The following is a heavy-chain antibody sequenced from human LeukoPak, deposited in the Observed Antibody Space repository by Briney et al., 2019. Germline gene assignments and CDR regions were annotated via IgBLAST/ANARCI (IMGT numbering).Heavy chain of an antibody. V-gene: IGHV3-30*18. CDR2: ISYDGSNK. CDR1: GFTFSSYG. CDR3: AKDLGCSSTSCYGGYYYGMDV. Sequence: GGSLRLSCAASGFTFSSYGMHWVRQAPGKGLEWVAVISYDGSNKYYADSVKGRFTISRDNSKNTLYLQMNSLRAEDTAVYYCAKDLGCSSTSCYGGYYYGMDVWGQGTTVTVSS. D-gene: IGHD2-2*01. J-gene: IGHJ6*02.